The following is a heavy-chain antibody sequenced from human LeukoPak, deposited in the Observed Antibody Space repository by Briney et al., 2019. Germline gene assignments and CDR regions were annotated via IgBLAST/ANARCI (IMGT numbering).Heavy chain of an antibody. Sequence: GGSLRLSCSASGFSFNIYSMSWVRQSPGKGLEWIAYTGSIGSTIHYADSVKGRFTISRDNAKKSLLLQMDTLRGDDTAVYYCARVGGRGIDYWGQGSLVLVSS. CDR2: TGSIGSTI. CDR1: GFSFNIYS. J-gene: IGHJ4*02. V-gene: IGHV3-48*01. CDR3: ARVGGRGIDY.